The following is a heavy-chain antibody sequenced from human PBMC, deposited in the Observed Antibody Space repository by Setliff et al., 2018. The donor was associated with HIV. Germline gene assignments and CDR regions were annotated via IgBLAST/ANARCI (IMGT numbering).Heavy chain of an antibody. V-gene: IGHV4-59*08. D-gene: IGHD3-22*01. Sequence: SETLSLTCTVSGASISGSYWIWIRQPPGKGLEWIGYMSLTRDTKYNPSLNSRVTTSIDTSKNQFSLELRSVTAADTAVYYCARHYDSSGYGDYFDDWGRGILVTVSS. CDR1: GASISGSY. CDR2: MSLTRDT. CDR3: ARHYDSSGYGDYFDD. J-gene: IGHJ4*02.